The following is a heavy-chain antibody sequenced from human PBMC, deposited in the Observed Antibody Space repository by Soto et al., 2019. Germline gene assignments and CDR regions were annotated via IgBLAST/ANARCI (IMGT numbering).Heavy chain of an antibody. J-gene: IGHJ4*02. D-gene: IGHD1-26*01. CDR2: IYYSGRT. CDR3: ARHLGPTGPNY. Sequence: QLQLQESGPGLVKPSETLSLTCTVSDASISSNTYSWGWIRQPPGKGLEWIGSIYYSGRTYYNPSLKTRVTLSVDTSNNQFSLKLTSVTAADTAVYYCARHLGPTGPNYWGQGTLVTVSS. V-gene: IGHV4-39*01. CDR1: DASISSNTYS.